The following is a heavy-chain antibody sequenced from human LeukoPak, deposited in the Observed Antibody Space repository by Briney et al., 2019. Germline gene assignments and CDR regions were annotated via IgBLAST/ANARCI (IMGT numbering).Heavy chain of an antibody. CDR1: GGSINNYY. CDR3: ARGRYCSADICSGGDAFDI. J-gene: IGHJ3*02. D-gene: IGHD2-15*01. V-gene: IGHV4-4*07. CDR2: IYTRGST. Sequence: SETLSLTCTVSGGSINNYYWSWIRQPAGKGLEWIGRIYTRGSTNYNPSLKSRVTMSVETSKNQFSLKLSSVTAADTAVYHCARGRYCSADICSGGDAFDIWGQGTMVSVSS.